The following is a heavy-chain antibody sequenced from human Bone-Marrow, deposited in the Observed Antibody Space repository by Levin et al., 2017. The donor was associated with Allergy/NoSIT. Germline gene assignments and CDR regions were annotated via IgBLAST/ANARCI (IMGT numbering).Heavy chain of an antibody. CDR1: GGTFSSYA. CDR2: IIPIFGTA. V-gene: IGHV1-69*06. CDR3: ARGVIAKGSRYCSSTSCPGPRYFDL. Sequence: AASVKVSCKASGGTFSSYAISWVRQAPGQGLEWMGGIIPIFGTANYAQKFQGRVTITADKSTSTAYMELSSLRSEDTAVYYCARGVIAKGSRYCSSTSCPGPRYFDLWGRGTLVTVSS. D-gene: IGHD2-2*01. J-gene: IGHJ2*01.